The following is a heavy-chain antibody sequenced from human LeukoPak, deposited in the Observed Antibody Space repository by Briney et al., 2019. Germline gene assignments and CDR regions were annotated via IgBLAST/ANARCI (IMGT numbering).Heavy chain of an antibody. CDR3: AREVTTGTTGY. J-gene: IGHJ4*02. CDR2: INPNSGGT. CDR1: GYTFSGYY. V-gene: IGHV1-2*02. D-gene: IGHD1-1*01. Sequence: ASVKVSCKASGYTFSGYYIHWVRQAPGQGPEWMGWINPNSGGTNYAQKFQGRVTMTRDTSISTAYMELSRLTSDDTAVYYCAREVTTGTTGYWGQGTLVTVSS.